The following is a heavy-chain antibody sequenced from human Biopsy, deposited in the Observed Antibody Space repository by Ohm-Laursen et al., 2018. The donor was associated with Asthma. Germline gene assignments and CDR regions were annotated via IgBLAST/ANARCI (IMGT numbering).Heavy chain of an antibody. J-gene: IGHJ3*02. Sequence: SSLRLSCTASGFSFSNFAIHWVRQAPGKGLEWVGVISKDASTQDYADSVKGRFTMARDNSKNTLDLQMNSLREEDTAVYYCVRDGTDDAFDIWGQGTVVSVPS. V-gene: IGHV3-30*01. D-gene: IGHD1-1*01. CDR3: VRDGTDDAFDI. CDR2: ISKDASTQ. CDR1: GFSFSNFA.